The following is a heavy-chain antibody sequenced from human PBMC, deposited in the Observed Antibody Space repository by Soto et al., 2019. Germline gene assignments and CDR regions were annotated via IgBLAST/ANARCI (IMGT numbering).Heavy chain of an antibody. CDR1: GFTFSSNN. CDR2: ITSTNFI. J-gene: IGHJ4*02. Sequence: EVQLVESGGGLVQPGGSLRLSCAASGFTFSSNNMNWVRQAPGKGLEWVSSITSTNFIYYKDSVNGQFTISRDNAKNSLYLQMNSLRAEDTALYYCARGRGSSSGAVDYWGQGTLVTVSS. D-gene: IGHD6-13*01. V-gene: IGHV3-21*01. CDR3: ARGRGSSSGAVDY.